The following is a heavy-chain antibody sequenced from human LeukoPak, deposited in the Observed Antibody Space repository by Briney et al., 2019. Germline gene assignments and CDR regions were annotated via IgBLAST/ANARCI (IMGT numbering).Heavy chain of an antibody. CDR1: GFTFSSYS. V-gene: IGHV3-21*01. J-gene: IGHJ3*02. D-gene: IGHD5-18*01. Sequence: GGSLRLSCAASGFTFSSYSMNWVRQAPGKGLEWVSSFSSSSTYIYYADSVKGRFAISRDNAKNSLYLQMNSLRAEDTAVYYCTRTTSGYTYGSAFDIWGQGTKVTVSS. CDR3: TRTTSGYTYGSAFDI. CDR2: FSSSSTYI.